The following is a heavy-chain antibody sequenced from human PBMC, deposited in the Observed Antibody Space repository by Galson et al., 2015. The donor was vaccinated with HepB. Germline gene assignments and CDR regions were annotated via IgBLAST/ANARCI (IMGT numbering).Heavy chain of an antibody. CDR3: AKGCGGQPHYYGMDV. J-gene: IGHJ6*02. Sequence: SLRLSCAASGFTFSSYGMHWVRQAPGKGLEWVAVISYDGSNKYYADSVKGRFTISRDNSKNTLYLQMNSLRAEDTAVYYCAKGCGGQPHYYGMDVWGQGTTVTVSS. CDR2: ISYDGSNK. D-gene: IGHD2-15*01. CDR1: GFTFSSYG. V-gene: IGHV3-30*18.